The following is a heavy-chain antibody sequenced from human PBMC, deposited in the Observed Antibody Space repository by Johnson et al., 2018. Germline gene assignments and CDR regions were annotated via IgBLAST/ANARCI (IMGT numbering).Heavy chain of an antibody. V-gene: IGHV4-34*01. CDR1: DGSFSRYY. J-gene: IGHJ4*02. Sequence: QVQLQQGGAGLLKPSETLSLTCAVYDGSFSRYYWSWIRQPPGKGLEWIGEINQSGGTNYNPSLKSRVTMSVDTSKNVLSLKLSSVTAADTAGYYCARSSYYFDSGTYYSLLFDYWGQGTLVTVSS. CDR3: ARSSYYFDSGTYYSLLFDY. CDR2: INQSGGT. D-gene: IGHD3-22*01.